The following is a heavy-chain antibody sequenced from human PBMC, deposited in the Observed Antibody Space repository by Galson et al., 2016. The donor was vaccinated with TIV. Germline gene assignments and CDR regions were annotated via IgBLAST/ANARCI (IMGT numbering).Heavy chain of an antibody. CDR1: GFTFRSYP. CDR3: AKEVQRRLPY. J-gene: IGHJ4*02. D-gene: IGHD2-21*02. V-gene: IGHV3-30-3*01. CDR2: VSYDGSYK. Sequence: SLRLSCADTGFTFRSYPMHWVRQAPGKGLEWVAVVSYDGSYKYYADSVKDRFTISRDNSKNTLYLQMSSLRAEDTAVYYCAKEVQRRLPYWGQGTLVTVSS.